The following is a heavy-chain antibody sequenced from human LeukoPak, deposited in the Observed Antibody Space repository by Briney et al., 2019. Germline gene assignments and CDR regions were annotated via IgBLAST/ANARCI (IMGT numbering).Heavy chain of an antibody. Sequence: HAGGSLRLSCAASGFTFSSHAMSWVRQAPGKGLEWVSAISGSGADTYYADSVKGRFTISRDNAKNTLYLQMNSLRAEDTAVYYCARERTSGWDAFDTWGQGTLVTVSS. J-gene: IGHJ5*02. CDR2: ISGSGADT. D-gene: IGHD6-19*01. V-gene: IGHV3-23*01. CDR3: ARERTSGWDAFDT. CDR1: GFTFSSHA.